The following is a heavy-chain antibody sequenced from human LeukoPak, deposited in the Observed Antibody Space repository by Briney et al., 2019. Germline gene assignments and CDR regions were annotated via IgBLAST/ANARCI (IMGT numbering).Heavy chain of an antibody. Sequence: SETLSLTCIVSGGSISSYYWSWIRQPPGKGLEWIGYIHYSGSTNYNPSLKSRVSISVDTSKNQFSLKLSSVTAADTAVYYCARLRGYYDSRGYYGWFDPWGQGTLVTVSS. CDR3: ARLRGYYDSRGYYGWFDP. D-gene: IGHD3-22*01. V-gene: IGHV4-59*01. CDR1: GGSISSYY. J-gene: IGHJ5*02. CDR2: IHYSGST.